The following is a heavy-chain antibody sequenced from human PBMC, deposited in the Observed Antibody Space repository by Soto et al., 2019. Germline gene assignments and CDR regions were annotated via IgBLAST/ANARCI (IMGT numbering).Heavy chain of an antibody. Sequence: EASVKVSCKASGYTFTNYDITWVRQATGQGLEWMGWMNPNSGNTTYAQKFQGRVTMARNTSISTAYMELSSLRSEDTAVYYCAKAGAAATYWGQGSLVTVSS. J-gene: IGHJ4*02. V-gene: IGHV1-8*01. CDR2: MNPNSGNT. D-gene: IGHD6-13*01. CDR1: GYTFTNYD. CDR3: AKAGAAATY.